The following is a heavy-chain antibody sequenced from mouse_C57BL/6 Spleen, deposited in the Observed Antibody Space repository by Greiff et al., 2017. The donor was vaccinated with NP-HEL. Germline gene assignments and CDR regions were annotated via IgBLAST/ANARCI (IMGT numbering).Heavy chain of an antibody. J-gene: IGHJ2*01. CDR2: ISNLAYSI. D-gene: IGHD2-1*01. Sequence: EVKLMESGGGLVQPGGSLKLSCAASGFTFSDYGMAWVRQAPRKGPEWVAFISNLAYSIYYADTVTGRFTISRENAKNTLYLEMSSLRSEDTAMYDCARGGNYGGYYFDYWGQGTTLTVSS. V-gene: IGHV5-15*01. CDR1: GFTFSDYG. CDR3: ARGGNYGGYYFDY.